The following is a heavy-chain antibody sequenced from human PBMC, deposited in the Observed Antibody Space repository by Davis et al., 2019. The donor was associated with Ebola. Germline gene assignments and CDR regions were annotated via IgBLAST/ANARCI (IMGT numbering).Heavy chain of an antibody. D-gene: IGHD2-15*01. Sequence: PGGSLRLSCAASGFTFSSYWMSWVRQAPGKGLEWVANIKQDGSEKYYVDSVKGRFTISRDNAKNSLYLQMNSLRAEDTAVYYCARDRGHCSGGSCYSYWGQGTLVTVSS. J-gene: IGHJ4*02. CDR3: ARDRGHCSGGSCYSY. CDR2: IKQDGSEK. CDR1: GFTFSSYW. V-gene: IGHV3-7*01.